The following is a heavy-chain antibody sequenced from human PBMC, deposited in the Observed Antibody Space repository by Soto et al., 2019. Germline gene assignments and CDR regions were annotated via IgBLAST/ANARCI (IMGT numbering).Heavy chain of an antibody. Sequence: QVQLVQSGAEVKKPGSSVKVSCKASGGTFSSYTISWVRQAPGQGLEWMGRIIPILGIANYAQKFQGRVTITADKSTSTAYLELSSLRSEDTAVYYCARARDSYGYDLDYWGQGTLVTVSS. J-gene: IGHJ4*02. D-gene: IGHD5-18*01. CDR2: IIPILGIA. CDR3: ARARDSYGYDLDY. CDR1: GGTFSSYT. V-gene: IGHV1-69*02.